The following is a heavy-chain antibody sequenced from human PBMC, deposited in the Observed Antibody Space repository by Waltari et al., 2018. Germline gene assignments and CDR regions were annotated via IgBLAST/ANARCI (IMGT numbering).Heavy chain of an antibody. J-gene: IGHJ3*02. D-gene: IGHD3-22*01. CDR1: GGSISSGSYY. V-gene: IGHV4-61*02. CDR3: ARGGTYYYDSSGYWDAFDI. CDR2: IYTSGST. Sequence: QVQLQESGPGLVKPSQTLSLTCTVSGGSISSGSYYWSWIRQPAGKGLEWIGRIYTSGSTNYNPSLKSRVTISVDTSKNQFSLKLSSVTAADTAVYYCARGGTYYYDSSGYWDAFDIWGQGTMVTVSS.